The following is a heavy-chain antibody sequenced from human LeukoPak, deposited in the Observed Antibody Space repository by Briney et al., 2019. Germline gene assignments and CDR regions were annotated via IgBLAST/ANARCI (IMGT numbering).Heavy chain of an antibody. CDR3: ATETNGRHYDY. CDR2: IGPTGSDR. D-gene: IGHD1-14*01. V-gene: IGHV3-21*06. Sequence: SGGSLRLSCTASGLTFSTSGFNWVRQAPGKGLEWVASIGPTGSDRYHADSIKGRFTISRDNANNFLYLQMNSLRAENTAVYYCATETNGRHYDYWGQGTLLTVSS. CDR1: GLTFSTSG. J-gene: IGHJ4*02.